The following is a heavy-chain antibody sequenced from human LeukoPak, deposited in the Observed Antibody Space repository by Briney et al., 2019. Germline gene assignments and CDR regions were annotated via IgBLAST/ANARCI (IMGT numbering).Heavy chain of an antibody. D-gene: IGHD6-13*01. CDR2: ISSSSSYI. Sequence: GGSLRLSCAASGFTFSSYSMNWVRQAPGKGLEWVSSISSSSSYIYYADSVKGRFTISRDNAKNSLYLQMNSLRAEDTAVYYCARSHKQQLVDFDYWGQGTLVTVSS. J-gene: IGHJ4*02. CDR1: GFTFSSYS. V-gene: IGHV3-21*01. CDR3: ARSHKQQLVDFDY.